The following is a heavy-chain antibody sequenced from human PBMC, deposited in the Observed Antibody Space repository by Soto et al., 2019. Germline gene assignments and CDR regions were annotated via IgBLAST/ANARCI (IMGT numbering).Heavy chain of an antibody. J-gene: IGHJ4*02. CDR3: ARDTGAGTMFDY. V-gene: IGHV4-31*03. CDR1: GGSISSGGYY. Sequence: QVQLQESGPGLVKPSQTLSLTCTVSGGSISSGGYYWSWIRQHPGKGLEWIGYSYYSGSTYYNPSLKSRVTISVDPSKNQFSLKLSSVTAADTAVYYCARDTGAGTMFDYWGQGTLVTVSS. CDR2: SYYSGST. D-gene: IGHD1-1*01.